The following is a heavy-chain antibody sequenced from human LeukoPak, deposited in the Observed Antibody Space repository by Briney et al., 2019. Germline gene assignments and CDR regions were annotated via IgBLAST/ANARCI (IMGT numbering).Heavy chain of an antibody. CDR1: GFTFRSHA. D-gene: IGHD5-12*01. V-gene: IGHV3-23*01. CDR2: IYENGGTT. CDR3: ARVRGYSGYDKIDY. Sequence: GGSLRLSCVGSGFTFRSHAMSWVRQAPEKGLEFVSGIYENGGTTYYADSVKGRFSISRDNSKNTLYLQMDSLRAEDTAVYYCARVRGYSGYDKIDYWGQGTLVTVSS. J-gene: IGHJ4*02.